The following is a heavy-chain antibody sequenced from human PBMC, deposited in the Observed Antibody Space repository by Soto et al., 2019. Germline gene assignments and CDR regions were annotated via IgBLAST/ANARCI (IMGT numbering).Heavy chain of an antibody. CDR2: INHSGST. V-gene: IGHV4-34*01. CDR3: ARGPYYDSSGYYSYYYYGMDV. D-gene: IGHD3-22*01. CDR1: GGCFSGYY. Sequence: SETLSLTCAVYGGCFSGYYWGGIRQPPGKGLEWIGEINHSGSTNYNPSLKSRVTISVDTSKNQFSLKLSSVTAADTAVYYCARGPYYDSSGYYSYYYYGMDVWGQGTTVT. J-gene: IGHJ6*02.